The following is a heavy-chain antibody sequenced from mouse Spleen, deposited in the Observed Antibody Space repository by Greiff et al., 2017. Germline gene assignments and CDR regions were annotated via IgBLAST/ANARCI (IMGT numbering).Heavy chain of an antibody. Sequence: VQLQQPGAELVKPGASVKMSCTASGYTFTSYCLPWVKQRPGQGLEWFGGIYPGSGSTNYNAKFQSQATLTVDTSSSTAFLQLSCLTSEDAAVYYGASTGGGWFAYWGQGTLVTVSA. V-gene: IGHV1-55*01. CDR2: IYPGSGST. J-gene: IGHJ3*01. CDR1: GYTFTSYC. CDR3: ASTGGGWFAY.